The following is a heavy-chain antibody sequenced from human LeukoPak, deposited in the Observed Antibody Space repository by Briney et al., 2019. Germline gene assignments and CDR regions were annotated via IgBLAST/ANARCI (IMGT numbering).Heavy chain of an antibody. V-gene: IGHV3-23*01. D-gene: IGHD3-10*01. Sequence: GGPLRLSCAASGFTFSSYGMTWVRQAPGKGLEWVSAINTNGGSTWYADSVKGRFTISRDNAKNALYMQMNSLRAEDTAVYYCAKERGPRQALDYWGQGTLVTVSS. CDR3: AKERGPRQALDY. CDR1: GFTFSSYG. CDR2: INTNGGST. J-gene: IGHJ4*02.